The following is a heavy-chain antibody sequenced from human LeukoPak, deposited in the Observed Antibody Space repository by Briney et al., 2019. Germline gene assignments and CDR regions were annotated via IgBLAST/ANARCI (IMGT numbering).Heavy chain of an antibody. V-gene: IGHV1-2*06. Sequence: GASVKVSCKASGYTFTDYFIHWVRQAPGQGLEWMGRINPNSGGTNYAQKFQGRVTMTRDTSISTAYMELIRLRSDDTAVYYCARDSERPDYWGQGTLVTVSS. CDR3: ARDSERPDY. CDR1: GYTFTDYF. CDR2: INPNSGGT. J-gene: IGHJ4*02.